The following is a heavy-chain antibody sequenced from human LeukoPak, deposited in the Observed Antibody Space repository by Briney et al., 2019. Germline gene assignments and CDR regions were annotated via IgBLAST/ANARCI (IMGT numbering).Heavy chain of an antibody. V-gene: IGHV3-30*02. CDR3: AKGEGNWVPDY. CDR1: GFTFSSYG. CDR2: IRYDASNE. J-gene: IGHJ4*02. D-gene: IGHD3-16*01. Sequence: GGPLRLSCAASGFTFSSYGMHWVRQAPGKGLEWVAFIRYDASNEYYVESVKGRFTISRDNSKNTLFLQMNSLRAEDTAVYYCAKGEGNWVPDYWGQGNLVTVSS.